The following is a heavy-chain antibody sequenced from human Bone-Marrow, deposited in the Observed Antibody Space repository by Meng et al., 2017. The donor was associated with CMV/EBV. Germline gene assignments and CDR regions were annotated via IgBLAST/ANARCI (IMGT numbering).Heavy chain of an antibody. J-gene: IGHJ4*02. D-gene: IGHD3-22*01. CDR3: ARGYDSSGYLDY. CDR2: ISWDGGST. Sequence: EVQVVGLGGVVVQPGGSLWLSCVASGFTFDDYTMHWVRQPPGKGLEWVSLISWDGGSTYYADSVEGRFTISRDNMKNSLYLQMNTLTSEDTALYYCARGYDSSGYLDYWGQGTLVTVSS. CDR1: GFTFDDYT. V-gene: IGHV3-43*01.